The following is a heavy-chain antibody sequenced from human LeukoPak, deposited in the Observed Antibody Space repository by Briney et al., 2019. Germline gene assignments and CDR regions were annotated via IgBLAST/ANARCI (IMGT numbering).Heavy chain of an antibody. V-gene: IGHV4-30-4*01. Sequence: SETLSLTCTVSGGSISSGDYYWSWIRQPPGKGLEWIGYIYYSGSTYYNPSLKSRVTISVDTSKNQFSLKLSSVTAADTAVYYCAREIKTTVTPYFVDWGQGTLGTVSS. D-gene: IGHD4-17*01. CDR3: AREIKTTVTPYFVD. J-gene: IGHJ4*02. CDR2: IYYSGST. CDR1: GGSISSGDYY.